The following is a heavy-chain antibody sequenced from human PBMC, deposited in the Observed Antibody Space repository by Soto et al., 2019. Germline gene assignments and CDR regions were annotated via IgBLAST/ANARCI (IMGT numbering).Heavy chain of an antibody. V-gene: IGHV1-3*01. Sequence: QVQLVQSGAEVKKPGASVKVSCKASGYTFTSYAMHWVRQAPGQRLEWMGWINAGNGNTKYSQKFQGRVTITRDTSASTAYMELSSLRSEDTAVYYCARDGGGSWYINWFGPWGQGTLVTVSS. CDR2: INAGNGNT. CDR3: ARDGGGSWYINWFGP. CDR1: GYTFTSYA. D-gene: IGHD6-13*01. J-gene: IGHJ5*02.